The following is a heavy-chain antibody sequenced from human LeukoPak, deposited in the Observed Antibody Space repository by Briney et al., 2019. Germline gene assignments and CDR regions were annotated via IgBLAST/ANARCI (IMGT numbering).Heavy chain of an antibody. CDR3: ARRTILTGSDY. V-gene: IGHV4-34*01. CDR2: IYYSGST. Sequence: SETLSLTCAVYGGSFSGYYWSWIRQPPGKGLEWIGSIYYSGSTNYNPSLKSRVTISVDTSKNQFSLKLSSVTAADTAVYYCARRTILTGSDYWGQGTLVTVSS. CDR1: GGSFSGYY. D-gene: IGHD3-9*01. J-gene: IGHJ4*02.